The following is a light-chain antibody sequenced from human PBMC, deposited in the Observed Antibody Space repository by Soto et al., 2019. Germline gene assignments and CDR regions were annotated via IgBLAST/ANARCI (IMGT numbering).Light chain of an antibody. CDR1: QSVSSY. J-gene: IGKJ4*01. CDR2: DAS. CDR3: QHRSNWPLT. Sequence: DIVLTQSPATLSLSPGERATLSCRASQSVSSYLAWYQQKPGQAPRLLIYDASNRATGIPARFSGSGSGTDFTLTISSLEPEDFAVYYCQHRSNWPLTFGGGTNVEIK. V-gene: IGKV3-11*01.